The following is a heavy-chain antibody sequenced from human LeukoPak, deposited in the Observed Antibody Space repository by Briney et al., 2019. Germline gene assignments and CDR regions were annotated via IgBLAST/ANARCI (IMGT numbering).Heavy chain of an antibody. J-gene: IGHJ3*02. Sequence: GGSLRLSCAASGFTFSSYAMSWVRQAPGKGLEWVSTISGSGGSTYYADSVKGRFTISRDNSKNTLYLQMNSLRAEDTAVYYCAKDRKRTMVRGVTDAFDIWGQGTMVTVSS. CDR1: GFTFSSYA. V-gene: IGHV3-23*01. D-gene: IGHD3-10*01. CDR3: AKDRKRTMVRGVTDAFDI. CDR2: ISGSGGST.